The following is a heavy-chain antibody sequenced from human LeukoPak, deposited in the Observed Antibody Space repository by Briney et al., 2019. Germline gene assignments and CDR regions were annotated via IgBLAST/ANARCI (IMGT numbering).Heavy chain of an antibody. CDR1: GLTVSSNY. D-gene: IGHD3-10*01. V-gene: IGHV3-23*01. CDR3: ASPMVRDDAFDI. Sequence: PGGSLRLSCAASGLTVSSNYMSWVRQAPGKGLEWVSAISGSGGSTYYADSVKGRFTISRDNSKNTLYLQMNSLRAEDTAVYYCASPMVRDDAFDIWGQGTMVTVSS. CDR2: ISGSGGST. J-gene: IGHJ3*02.